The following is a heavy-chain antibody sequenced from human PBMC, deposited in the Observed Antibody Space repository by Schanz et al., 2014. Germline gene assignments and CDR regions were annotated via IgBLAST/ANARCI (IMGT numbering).Heavy chain of an antibody. CDR2: LSGSGGST. CDR3: AKQIHYDILTVTRN. CDR1: GFIFSNYG. V-gene: IGHV3-23*04. D-gene: IGHD3-9*01. Sequence: VQMVESGGGVVQPGRSLRLSCAASGFIFSNYGMHWVRQAPGKGLEWVSALSGSGGSTYYADSVKGRFTISRDNSKNTLYLQMNSLRAEDTAVYYCAKQIHYDILTVTRNWGQGTLVTVSS. J-gene: IGHJ4*02.